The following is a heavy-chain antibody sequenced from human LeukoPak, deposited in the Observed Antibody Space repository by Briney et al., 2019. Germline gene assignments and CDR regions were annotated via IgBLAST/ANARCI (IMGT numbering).Heavy chain of an antibody. CDR3: ARRIAAAGHGWYQYNWFDP. Sequence: SETLSLTCAVYGGSFSGYYWSWIRQPPGKGLEWIGEINHSGSTNYNPSLKSRVTISVDTSKNQFSLKLSSVTAADTAVYYCARRIAAAGHGWYQYNWFDPWGQGTLVTVSS. V-gene: IGHV4-34*01. CDR2: INHSGST. CDR1: GGSFSGYY. J-gene: IGHJ5*02. D-gene: IGHD6-13*01.